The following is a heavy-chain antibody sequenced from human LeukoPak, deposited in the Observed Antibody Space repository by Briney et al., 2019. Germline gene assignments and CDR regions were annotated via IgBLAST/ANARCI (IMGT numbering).Heavy chain of an antibody. Sequence: GASVKVSCKASGFTFTNYYMHWVRQAPGQGLEWMGLINPSGSNTNYAQKFRGRVTMARDTSATTVYMELSSLRSEDTAVYYCARDNGMGYYGGSGYFDYWGQGTLVTVSS. CDR2: INPSGSNT. CDR3: ARDNGMGYYGGSGYFDY. J-gene: IGHJ4*02. V-gene: IGHV1-46*01. CDR1: GFTFTNYY. D-gene: IGHD1-26*01.